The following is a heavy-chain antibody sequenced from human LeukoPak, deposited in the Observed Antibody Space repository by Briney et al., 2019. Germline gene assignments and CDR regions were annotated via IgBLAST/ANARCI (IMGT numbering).Heavy chain of an antibody. V-gene: IGHV3-21*01. CDR1: GFTFSSYS. J-gene: IGHJ5*02. Sequence: GGSLRLSCAASGFTFSSYSMNWVRQAPGKGLEWVSSISSSSSYIYYADSVKGRFTISRDNAKNSLYLQMNSLRVEDTAVYYCARGTVVTQVGWFDPWGQGTLVTVSS. CDR2: ISSSSSYI. D-gene: IGHD4-23*01. CDR3: ARGTVVTQVGWFDP.